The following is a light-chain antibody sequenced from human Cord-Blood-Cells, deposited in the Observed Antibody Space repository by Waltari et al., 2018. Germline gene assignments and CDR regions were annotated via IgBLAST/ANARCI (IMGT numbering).Light chain of an antibody. Sequence: DIQMTQFPSSLSASVGDRVTITGRASQSISSYLNWYQQKPGKAPKLLIYAASSLQSGVPSRFSGSGSGTDCTLTISSLQPEDFATYYCQQSYSTPWTFGQGTKVEIK. V-gene: IGKV1-39*01. CDR1: QSISSY. J-gene: IGKJ1*01. CDR3: QQSYSTPWT. CDR2: AAS.